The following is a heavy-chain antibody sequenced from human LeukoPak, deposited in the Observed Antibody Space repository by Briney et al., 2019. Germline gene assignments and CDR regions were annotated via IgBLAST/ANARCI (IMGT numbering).Heavy chain of an antibody. CDR1: GFTFSSYW. V-gene: IGHV3-7*01. CDR2: IKQDGSEK. J-gene: IGHJ4*02. D-gene: IGHD6-13*01. Sequence: GGSLRLSCAASGFTFSSYWMSWVRQAPGKGLEWVANIKQDGSEKYYVDSVKGRFTISRDNANNSLYLQMNSLRAEDTAVYYCARDQVAAATDYWGEGTLVTVSS. CDR3: ARDQVAAATDY.